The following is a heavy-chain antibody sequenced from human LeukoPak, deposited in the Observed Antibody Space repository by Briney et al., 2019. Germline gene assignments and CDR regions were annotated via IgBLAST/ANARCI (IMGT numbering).Heavy chain of an antibody. CDR2: IFHSGSS. J-gene: IGHJ5*02. V-gene: IGHV4-30-2*01. Sequence: SETLSLTCAVSGDSISNGDYSWRWIRQPSGKGLEWIGYIFHSGSSYYNPSLKSRVTISVDKSKNQFSLRLTSMTAADTAVYYCARELWFVNAPGSWFDPWGQGTLVTVSS. CDR3: ARELWFVNAPGSWFDP. CDR1: GDSISNGDYS. D-gene: IGHD3-10*01.